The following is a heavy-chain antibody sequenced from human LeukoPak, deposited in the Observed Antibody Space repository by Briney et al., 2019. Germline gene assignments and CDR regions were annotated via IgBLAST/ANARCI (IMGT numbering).Heavy chain of an antibody. V-gene: IGHV3-11*04. CDR1: GFTFNDYY. Sequence: GGSLRLSCAASGFTFNDYYMSWIRQAPGKGLEWISYIGSSGGSINYADSVKGRFTISRDNAKNSLSLQMNSLRAEDTAVYYCVRGRTSGSSWPFDYWGQGTLVAVSS. J-gene: IGHJ4*02. CDR2: IGSSGGSI. D-gene: IGHD6-13*01. CDR3: VRGRTSGSSWPFDY.